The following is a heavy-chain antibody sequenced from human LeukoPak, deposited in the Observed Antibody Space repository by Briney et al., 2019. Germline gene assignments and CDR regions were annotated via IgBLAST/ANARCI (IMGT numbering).Heavy chain of an antibody. J-gene: IGHJ4*02. V-gene: IGHV4-38-2*02. D-gene: IGHD2-21*02. Sequence: SETLSLTCTVSGYSISSGYYWGWIRQPPGKGLEWIGSIYHSGSTYYNPSLKSRVTISVDTSKNQFSLKLSSVTAADTAVYYCASAPVVTAIDYWGQGTLVTVSS. CDR2: IYHSGST. CDR3: ASAPVVTAIDY. CDR1: GYSISSGYY.